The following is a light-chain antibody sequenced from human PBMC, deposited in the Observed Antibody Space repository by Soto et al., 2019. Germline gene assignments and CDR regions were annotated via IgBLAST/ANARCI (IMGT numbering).Light chain of an antibody. CDR1: QTISGW. V-gene: IGKV1-5*01. CDR2: DAS. Sequence: DIQMTQSPSTLSASVGDTVTITCRASQTISGWLAWYQQRPGKAPNLLIFDASTLESGVPSRFSGSGSGTTFTHTISSLQSDDFATYYCLQYNGYYRTFGQGTKVEIK. J-gene: IGKJ1*01. CDR3: LQYNGYYRT.